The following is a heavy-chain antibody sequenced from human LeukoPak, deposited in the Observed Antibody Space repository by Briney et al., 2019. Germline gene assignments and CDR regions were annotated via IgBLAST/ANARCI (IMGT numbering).Heavy chain of an antibody. V-gene: IGHV3-23*01. CDR2: ISGSGGST. D-gene: IGHD3-10*01. Sequence: PGGSLRLSCAASGFTFSSYAMSSVRQAPGKGLEWVSAISGSGGSTYYADSVKGRFTISRDNSKNTLYLQMNSLRAEDTAVYYCAKATLVRGVITFDYWGQGTLVTVSS. J-gene: IGHJ4*02. CDR3: AKATLVRGVITFDY. CDR1: GFTFSSYA.